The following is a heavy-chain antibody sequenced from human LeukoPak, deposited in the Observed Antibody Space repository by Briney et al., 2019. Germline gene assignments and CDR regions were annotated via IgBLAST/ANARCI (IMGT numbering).Heavy chain of an antibody. CDR1: GFTFTTHW. D-gene: IGHD1-26*01. CDR3: ATLGKSNFFDY. CDR2: IKPDGSDT. V-gene: IGHV3-74*01. Sequence: GGSLRLSCGASGFTFTTHWIHWVRQAPGKGLVWVSRIKPDGSDTNYADSVKGRFTISRDNAKNTLYLEMNSLRAEDTAVYYCATLGKSNFFDYWGQGTLVTVSS. J-gene: IGHJ4*02.